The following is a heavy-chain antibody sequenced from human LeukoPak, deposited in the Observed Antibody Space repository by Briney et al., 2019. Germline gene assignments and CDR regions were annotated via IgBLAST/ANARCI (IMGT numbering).Heavy chain of an antibody. Sequence: GGSLRLSCAASGFTFSSYSMHWVRQAPGKGLEWVSAISSSSSYIYYADSVKGRFTIARDNAKNSLYLQMNSLRAEDTAVYYCARDSPGGPTNWFDPWGQGTVDTVSS. CDR2: ISSSSSYI. J-gene: IGHJ5*02. CDR1: GFTFSSYS. V-gene: IGHV3-21*01. D-gene: IGHD3-10*01. CDR3: ARDSPGGPTNWFDP.